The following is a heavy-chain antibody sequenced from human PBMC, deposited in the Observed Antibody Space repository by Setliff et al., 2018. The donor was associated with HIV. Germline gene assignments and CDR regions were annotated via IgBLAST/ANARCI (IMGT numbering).Heavy chain of an antibody. CDR3: ARQLSNSVDY. V-gene: IGHV1-2*02. CDR2: ISPHSGGT. Sequence: AASVKVSCKASGYSFTDYLIHWVRQAPGRGLEWMGWISPHSGGTRTTRTFRGRVTMTRDTSINTAYMELSGVRSDDTAVYFCARQLSNSVDYWCQGNLVTVGS. J-gene: IGHJ4*02. CDR1: GYSFTDYL. D-gene: IGHD1-1*01.